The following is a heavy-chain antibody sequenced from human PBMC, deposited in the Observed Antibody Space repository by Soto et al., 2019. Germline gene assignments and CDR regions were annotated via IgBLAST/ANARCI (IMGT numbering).Heavy chain of an antibody. D-gene: IGHD4-4*01. CDR1: GYTFTSYG. CDR3: AKADSNYAGRFSYYYMDV. V-gene: IGHV1-18*01. CDR2: ISAYNGKT. Sequence: QDQLVQSGTEVKKPGASVKVSCKASGYTFTSYGIGWVRQAPGQGLEWMGWISAYNGKTHYPQKFQVKVTMTTDTSTSTAYMELRSLRYDDTAVYFCAKADSNYAGRFSYYYMDVWGKGTMVTVSS. J-gene: IGHJ6*03.